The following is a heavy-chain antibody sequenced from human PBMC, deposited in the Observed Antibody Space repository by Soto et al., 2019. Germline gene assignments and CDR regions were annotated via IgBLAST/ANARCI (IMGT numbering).Heavy chain of an antibody. CDR1: GESFSGFY. V-gene: IGHV4-34*01. D-gene: IGHD2-2*01. CDR2: INHSGSS. Sequence: SETLSLTCAVYGESFSGFYWSWIRQPPGKGLEWIGEINHSGSSKYNPSLKSRVTISVDTSKNQFSLKLTSVTAADTAVYYCARQGNSTTIFDYWGQGNLVTVSS. J-gene: IGHJ4*02. CDR3: ARQGNSTTIFDY.